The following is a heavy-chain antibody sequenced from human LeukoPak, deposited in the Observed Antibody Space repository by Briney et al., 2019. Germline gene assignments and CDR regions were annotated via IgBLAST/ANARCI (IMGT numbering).Heavy chain of an antibody. V-gene: IGHV1-69*05. Sequence: SVKVSCMASGGTFSIYAICWVRQAPGQGLGWMGGIIPIFGTANYAQKFRGRVTITTDESTSTAYMELSSLRSEDTAVSYCASMNEGYDSSGYCRVYWGQGTLVTVSS. J-gene: IGHJ4*02. D-gene: IGHD3-22*01. CDR1: GGTFSIYA. CDR2: IIPIFGTA. CDR3: ASMNEGYDSSGYCRVY.